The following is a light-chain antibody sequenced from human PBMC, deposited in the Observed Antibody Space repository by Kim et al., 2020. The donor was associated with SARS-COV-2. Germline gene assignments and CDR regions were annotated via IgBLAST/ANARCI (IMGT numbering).Light chain of an antibody. J-gene: IGKJ1*01. CDR3: QQYGGSPWT. V-gene: IGKV3-20*01. CDR2: GTS. Sequence: EIVLTQSPGTLSLSPGERATLSCRASQSVSSSSLAWYQQKPGQAPRLLIYGTSSRATGIPDRFSGSGSGTEFTLTISRLEPEDFAVYYCQQYGGSPWTFGQGTKVDIK. CDR1: QSVSSSS.